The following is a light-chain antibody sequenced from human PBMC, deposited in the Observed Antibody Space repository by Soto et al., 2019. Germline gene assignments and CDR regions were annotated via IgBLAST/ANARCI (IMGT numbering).Light chain of an antibody. V-gene: IGKV3-15*01. CDR2: GTS. Sequence: EIVMTQSPATLSVSPGERVTLSCRASQSVSVNLAWYQQKPGQAPRLLSYGTSTRATDVPARFSGSGSGTEFTLTIHSLQSEDFAVYYCQQYNDWPRRMFGHGTKVVF. CDR3: QQYNDWPRRM. J-gene: IGKJ1*01. CDR1: QSVSVN.